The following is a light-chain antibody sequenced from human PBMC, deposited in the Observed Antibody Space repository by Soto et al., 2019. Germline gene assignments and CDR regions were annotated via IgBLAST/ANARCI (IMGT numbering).Light chain of an antibody. V-gene: IGKV3-20*01. J-gene: IGKJ1*01. CDR1: QSVSSSY. Sequence: EIVLTQSPGTLSLSPGERATLSCRASQSVSSSYLTWYQQKPGQAPRLLIYGASSRATGIPDRFSGSGSGTDFTLTISRLEPEDFAVYNCQHYGTSRTFGRGTKVEIK. CDR2: GAS. CDR3: QHYGTSRT.